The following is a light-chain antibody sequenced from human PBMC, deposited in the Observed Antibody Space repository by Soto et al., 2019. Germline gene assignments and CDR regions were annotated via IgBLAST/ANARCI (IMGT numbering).Light chain of an antibody. CDR3: QQTHSTPVT. CDR1: QNIYNY. CDR2: AAS. V-gene: IGKV1-39*01. Sequence: DIQMTQSPSSLSASVGDRVTVTCRTSQNIYNYLNWYQQKPGKAPKLLIYAASSVQSGVPLRFSGSGSGTDFTLTISCLQPEDFATYYCQQTHSTPVTFGQGTRLEVK. J-gene: IGKJ5*01.